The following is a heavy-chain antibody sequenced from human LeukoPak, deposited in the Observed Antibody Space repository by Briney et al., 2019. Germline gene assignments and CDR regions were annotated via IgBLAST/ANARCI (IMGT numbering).Heavy chain of an antibody. Sequence: SETLSLTCTVSGGSISSGGYYSSWIRQHPGKGLEWIGYIYYSRSTYYNPSLKSRVTISVDTSKNQFSLKLSSVTAADTAVYYCASSFSTSCYSPGFWGQGTLVTVSS. CDR1: GGSISSGGYY. CDR3: ASSFSTSCYSPGF. D-gene: IGHD2-2*01. V-gene: IGHV4-31*03. CDR2: IYYSRST. J-gene: IGHJ4*02.